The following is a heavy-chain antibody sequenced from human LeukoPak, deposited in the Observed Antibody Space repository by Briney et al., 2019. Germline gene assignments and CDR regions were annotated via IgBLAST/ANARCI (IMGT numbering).Heavy chain of an antibody. CDR3: ARSQLDSSGYYYYAFDI. D-gene: IGHD3-22*01. Sequence: PSETLSLTCTVSGGSISSYYWSWIRQPPGKGLEWIGYIYYSGSTNYNPSLKSRVTISVDTSKNQFSLKLSSVTAADTAVYYCARSQLDSSGYYYYAFDIWGQGTMVTVSS. CDR1: GGSISSYY. J-gene: IGHJ3*02. CDR2: IYYSGST. V-gene: IGHV4-59*01.